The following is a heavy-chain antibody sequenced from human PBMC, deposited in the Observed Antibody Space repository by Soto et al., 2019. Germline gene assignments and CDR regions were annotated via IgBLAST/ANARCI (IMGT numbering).Heavy chain of an antibody. V-gene: IGHV2-5*02. J-gene: IGHJ4*02. D-gene: IGHD6-13*01. Sequence: QITLKESGPTLVKPTQTLTLTCTFSGFSLSTSGVGVGWIRQPPGKALEWLALIYWDDDKRYSPSLKSRLTITKDTSKNQVVLTMTNMDPVDTVTYYCAHRLQDSSSWYNYIFGYWGQGTLVTVSS. CDR3: AHRLQDSSSWYNYIFGY. CDR2: IYWDDDK. CDR1: GFSLSTSGVG.